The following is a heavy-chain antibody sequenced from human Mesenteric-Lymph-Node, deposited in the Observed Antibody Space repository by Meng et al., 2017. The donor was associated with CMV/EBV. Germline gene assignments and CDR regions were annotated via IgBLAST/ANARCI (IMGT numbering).Heavy chain of an antibody. J-gene: IGHJ4*02. D-gene: IGHD3-22*01. V-gene: IGHV4-59*01. CDR2: KYYSGST. Sequence: SETLSLTCTVSGGSISSYYWSWIRQPPGKGLEWIGYKYYSGSTNYNPSLKSRVTISLDTSRNQFALKLTSVTAADTAVYYCARVFASGYRTYYIDYWGQGTLVTVSS. CDR1: GGSISSYY. CDR3: ARVFASGYRTYYIDY.